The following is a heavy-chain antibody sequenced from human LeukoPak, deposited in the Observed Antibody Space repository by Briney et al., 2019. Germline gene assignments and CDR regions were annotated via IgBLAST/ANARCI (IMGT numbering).Heavy chain of an antibody. V-gene: IGHV4-39*01. D-gene: IGHD2-2*01. CDR2: IYFRGST. CDR3: ARQMSGFCTSTSCYSFDY. J-gene: IGHJ4*01. CDR1: GDSISSSYYY. Sequence: PSETLSLTCTVSGDSISSSYYYWAWIRQPPGKGLGWIGTIYFRGSTYYNPSLKSRVTISVDTSNNQFSLWLNSVTAADTAVYYCARQMSGFCTSTSCYSFDYWGQGILVTVSS.